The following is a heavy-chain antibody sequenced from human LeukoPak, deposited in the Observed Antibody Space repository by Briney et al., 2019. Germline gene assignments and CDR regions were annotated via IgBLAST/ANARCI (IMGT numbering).Heavy chain of an antibody. J-gene: IGHJ4*02. CDR2: INHSGST. V-gene: IGHV4-34*01. D-gene: IGHD3-10*01. CDR3: ARGRFYGSGSYYIIGDFDY. Sequence: SETLSLTCAVYGGSFSGYYWSWIRQPPGKGLEWIGEINHSGSTNNNTTLKSRVTISVDPSKNQFSLKLSSVTAADTAVYYCARGRFYGSGSYYIIGDFDYWVQGTLVTVSS. CDR1: GGSFSGYY.